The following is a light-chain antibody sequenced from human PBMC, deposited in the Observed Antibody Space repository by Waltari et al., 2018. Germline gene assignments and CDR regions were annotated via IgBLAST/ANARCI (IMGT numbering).Light chain of an antibody. J-gene: IGKJ3*01. V-gene: IGKV3-11*01. Sequence: EIVLKQSPATLSLSPGDSATPSCRATQSISSDLAWYQQKPGQPPRLLIYDASTRATCIPARFIGSGSVTDFTLTINSLEPEDFAIYYCQHRSKSFTFGPGTRVDMK. CDR1: QSISSD. CDR2: DAS. CDR3: QHRSKSFT.